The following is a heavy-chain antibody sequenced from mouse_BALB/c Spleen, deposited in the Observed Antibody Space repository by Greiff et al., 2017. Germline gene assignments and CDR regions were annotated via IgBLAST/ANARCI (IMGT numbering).Heavy chain of an antibody. Sequence: VQLQQSGAELVRSGASVKLSCTASGFNIKDYYMHWVKQRPEQGLEWIGWIDPENGDTEYAPKFQGKATMTADTSSNTAYLQRSSLTSEDTAVYYCNANYYAMDYWGQGTSVTVSS. CDR3: NANYYAMDY. CDR2: IDPENGDT. V-gene: IGHV14-4*02. CDR1: GFNIKDYY. J-gene: IGHJ4*01.